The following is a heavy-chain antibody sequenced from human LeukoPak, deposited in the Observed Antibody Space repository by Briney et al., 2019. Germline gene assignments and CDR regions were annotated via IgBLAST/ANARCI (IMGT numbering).Heavy chain of an antibody. CDR3: AKEGWTKAFDI. D-gene: IGHD3/OR15-3a*01. J-gene: IGHJ3*02. CDR2: ISYDGSNK. CDR1: GFTFSSYG. V-gene: IGHV3-30*18. Sequence: PGGSLRLSCAASGFTFSSYGMHWVRQAPGKGLEWVAVISYDGSNKYYADSVKGRFTISRDNSKNTLYLQMNSLRAEDTAVYYCAKEGWTKAFDIWGQGTMVTVSS.